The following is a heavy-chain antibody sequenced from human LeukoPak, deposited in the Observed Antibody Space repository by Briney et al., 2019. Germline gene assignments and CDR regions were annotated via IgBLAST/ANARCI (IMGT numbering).Heavy chain of an antibody. D-gene: IGHD3-22*01. CDR2: IIPIFGTA. CDR1: GGTFSSYA. Sequence: SVKVSCKASGGTFSSYAISWVRQAPGQGLEWMGGIIPIFGTANYAQKFQGRVTITTDKSTRTAYMELSSLRSEDTALYYCARDSGGPYYYDSSGYYPQPRRYYFDYWGQGTLVTVSS. CDR3: ARDSGGPYYYDSSGYYPQPRRYYFDY. V-gene: IGHV1-69*05. J-gene: IGHJ4*02.